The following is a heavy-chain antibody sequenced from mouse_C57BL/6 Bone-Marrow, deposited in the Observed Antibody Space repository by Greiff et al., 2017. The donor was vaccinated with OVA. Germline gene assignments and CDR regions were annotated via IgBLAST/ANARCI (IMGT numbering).Heavy chain of an antibody. CDR1: GFTFSSYT. Sequence: EVKLMESGGGLVKPGGSLKLSCAASGFTFSSYTMSWVRQTPEKRLEWVATISGGGGNTYYPDSVKGRFTISRDNAKNTLYLQMSSLRSEDTALYYCASHYYGSSYWYFDVWGTGTTVTVSS. J-gene: IGHJ1*03. V-gene: IGHV5-9*01. CDR2: ISGGGGNT. CDR3: ASHYYGSSYWYFDV. D-gene: IGHD1-1*01.